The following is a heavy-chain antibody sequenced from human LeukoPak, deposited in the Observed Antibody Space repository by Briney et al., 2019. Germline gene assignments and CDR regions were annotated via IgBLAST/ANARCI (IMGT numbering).Heavy chain of an antibody. CDR2: MSYDGSTK. V-gene: IGHV3-30*07. CDR1: GFTFSSYA. CDR3: ARERYSSGWSYYFDY. Sequence: GGSLGLSCAASGFTFSSYAMHWVRQAPGKGLEWVAVMSYDGSTKYYADSVKGRFTISRDNSNNTLYLQMNSLRAEDTAVYYCARERYSSGWSYYFDYWGQGTLVTVSS. J-gene: IGHJ4*02. D-gene: IGHD6-19*01.